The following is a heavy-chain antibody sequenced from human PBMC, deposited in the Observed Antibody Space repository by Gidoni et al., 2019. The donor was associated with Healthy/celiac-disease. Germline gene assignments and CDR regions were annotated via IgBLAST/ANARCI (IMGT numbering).Heavy chain of an antibody. V-gene: IGHV3-30-3*01. CDR2: ISNDGSNK. D-gene: IGHD5-12*01. CDR3: ARDVDIVATIKYYFDY. J-gene: IGHJ4*02. Sequence: QVQLVESGGGVVQPGRSLRLSCAASGFTFSSYAMHWVRQAPGKGLEWVAVISNDGSNKYYADSVKGRFTISRDNSKNTLYLQMNSLRAEDTAVYYCARDVDIVATIKYYFDYWGQGTLVTVSS. CDR1: GFTFSSYA.